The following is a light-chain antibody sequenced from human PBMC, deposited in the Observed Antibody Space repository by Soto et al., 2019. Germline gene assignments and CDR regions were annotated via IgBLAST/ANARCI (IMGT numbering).Light chain of an antibody. V-gene: IGKV1-12*01. J-gene: IGKJ1*01. CDR2: SAS. CDR3: QQSYSTPWT. Sequence: DIQMTQSPSSVSASVGDRVTITFRASQGISSWLAWYQQKAGKTKLLVYSASSLQSGVPSRFSGSGAGTDFTLTISSLQPEDFATYYCQQSYSTPWTFGQGTKVDNK. CDR1: QGISSW.